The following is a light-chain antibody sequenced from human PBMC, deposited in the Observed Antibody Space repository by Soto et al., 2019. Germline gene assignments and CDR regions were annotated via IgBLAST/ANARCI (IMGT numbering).Light chain of an antibody. J-gene: IGKJ4*01. CDR3: QQYNSYGLT. CDR2: DAS. V-gene: IGKV1-5*01. Sequence: DIQMTQSPSTLSASVGDRVTITCRASQSISSWLAWYQQKPGKAPKLLIYDASSLESGVPSRFSSSGSGTEFTLTISSPQPDDFATYYCQQYNSYGLTFGGGTKVEIK. CDR1: QSISSW.